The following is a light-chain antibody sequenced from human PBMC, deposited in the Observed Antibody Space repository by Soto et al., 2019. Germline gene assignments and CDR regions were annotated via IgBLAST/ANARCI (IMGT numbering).Light chain of an antibody. J-gene: IGLJ2*01. Sequence: QPVLTQPPSVSGAPGQRVTISCTGSSSNIGAGYDVHWYQQLPGTAPKLLIYGNSNRPSGVPDRFSGSKSGTSASLAITGLQADDEADYYCQSYDSSLGGHVVFGGGTKLTVL. V-gene: IGLV1-40*01. CDR3: QSYDSSLGGHVV. CDR2: GNS. CDR1: SSNIGAGYD.